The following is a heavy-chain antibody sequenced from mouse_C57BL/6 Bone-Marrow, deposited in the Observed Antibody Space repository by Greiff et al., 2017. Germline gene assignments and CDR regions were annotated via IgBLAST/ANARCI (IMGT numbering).Heavy chain of an antibody. CDR2: IDPSDSET. CDR3: ARGRDGYYEGYFDY. J-gene: IGHJ2*01. V-gene: IGHV1-52*01. D-gene: IGHD2-3*01. CDR1: GYTFTSYW. Sequence: QVQLQQPGAELVRPGSSVKLSCKASGYTFTSYWMHWVKQRPIQGLEWIGNIDPSDSETHYNQKFKDKATLTVDKSSSTAYMQLSSLTSEDSAVYYCARGRDGYYEGYFDYWGQGTTLTVSS.